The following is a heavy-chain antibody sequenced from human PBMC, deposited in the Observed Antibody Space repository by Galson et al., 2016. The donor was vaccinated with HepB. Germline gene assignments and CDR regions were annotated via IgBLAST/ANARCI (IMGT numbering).Heavy chain of an antibody. D-gene: IGHD7-27*01. Sequence: TLSLTCTVSGVSISRGGDYLTWIRQRPGKGLEWVGYMYYSGNTYYNPSLKTRVTISVDASKNQFSLKLSSLTAADTAVYFCARGIWGFNSLYFDLWGRGTLVSVSS. CDR1: GVSISRGGDY. V-gene: IGHV4-31*03. J-gene: IGHJ2*01. CDR3: ARGIWGFNSLYFDL. CDR2: MYYSGNT.